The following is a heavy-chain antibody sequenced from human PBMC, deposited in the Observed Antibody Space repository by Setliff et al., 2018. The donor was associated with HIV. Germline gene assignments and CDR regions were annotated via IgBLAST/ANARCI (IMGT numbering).Heavy chain of an antibody. J-gene: IGHJ5*02. CDR2: VNTNNDET. V-gene: IGHV1-18*01. D-gene: IGHD6-19*01. CDR3: ARDLYTSGWPNWFDP. CDR1: GYTFTNFG. Sequence: ASVKVSCKASGYTFTNFGITWVRQVPGQGLEWMGWVNTNNDETNYAQKFQGRVTMTTDRSTKTAYLDLGSLRPDDTAVYYCARDLYTSGWPNWFDPWGPGTLVTVSS.